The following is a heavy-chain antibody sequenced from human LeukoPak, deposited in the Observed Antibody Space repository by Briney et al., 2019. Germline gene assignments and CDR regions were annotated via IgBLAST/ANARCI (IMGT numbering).Heavy chain of an antibody. D-gene: IGHD6-6*01. CDR3: AKKLPDASSYFDF. CDR2: SIGSGGYR. Sequence: PGGSLRLSCVASGLTLSNYDTTWVRQAPGKGLEYVSSIGSGGYRFYGGSVKGRFSISSDNSQNTVYLQMNTEDSADTAIYFCAKKLPDASSYFDFWGQGILVTVSS. CDR1: GLTLSNYD. J-gene: IGHJ4*02. V-gene: IGHV3-23*01.